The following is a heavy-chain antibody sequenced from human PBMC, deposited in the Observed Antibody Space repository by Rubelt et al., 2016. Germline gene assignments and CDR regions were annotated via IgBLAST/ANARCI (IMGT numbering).Heavy chain of an antibody. J-gene: IGHJ2*01. Sequence: QARLVQSGSELKKPGASVKVSCKASGYNFHSYVIHWVRQAPAHGLEWMGFINTNTGSRTYAQAVTRRFVFSSDTSVTTGHLEITGLQSADTAVYYCARGLDLHYWNFDVWGRGTLVAVS. CDR2: INTNTGSR. D-gene: IGHD3/OR15-3a*01. CDR1: GYNFHSYV. CDR3: ARGLDLHYWNFDV. V-gene: IGHV7-4-1*02.